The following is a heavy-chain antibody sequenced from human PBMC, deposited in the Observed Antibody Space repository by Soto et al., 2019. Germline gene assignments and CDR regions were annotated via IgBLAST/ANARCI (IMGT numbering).Heavy chain of an antibody. CDR2: IIPMFGTP. CDR1: AVTLNGQD. CDR3: ATSEGRDGYSFDY. J-gene: IGHJ4*02. D-gene: IGHD5-12*01. V-gene: IGHV1-69*13. Sequence: SGKVCCNASAVTLNGQDMRWVRQAPGQGLEWMGGIIPMFGTPHYAEKFQDRVTITADESTGTAYLELSSLTSEDTAVYYCATSEGRDGYSFDYWGPGTLVTVSS.